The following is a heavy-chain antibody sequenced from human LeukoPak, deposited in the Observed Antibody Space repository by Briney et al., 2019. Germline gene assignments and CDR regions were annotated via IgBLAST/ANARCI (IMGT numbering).Heavy chain of an antibody. J-gene: IGHJ5*02. D-gene: IGHD1-1*01. CDR1: GYTLTELS. CDR2: FDPEDGET. V-gene: IGHV1-24*01. CDR3: ARDRELEPNWFDP. Sequence: ASVKVSCKVSGYTLTELSMHWVRQAPGKGLEWMGGFDPEDGETIYAQKFQGRVTMTEDTSTSTAYMELRSLRSDDTAVYYCARDRELEPNWFDPWGQGTLVTVSP.